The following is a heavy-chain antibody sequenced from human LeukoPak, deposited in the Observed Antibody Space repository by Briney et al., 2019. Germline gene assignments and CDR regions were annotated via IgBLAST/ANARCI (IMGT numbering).Heavy chain of an antibody. J-gene: IGHJ3*02. CDR2: IYYSGST. V-gene: IGHV4-39*07. Sequence: SETLSLTCTVSGGSISSSSYYWGWIRQPPGKGLEWIGSIYYSGSTYYNPSLKSRVTISVDTSKNQFSLKLSSVTAADTAVYYCARSFAGIAARFTARFSFDNWGQGTMVTVSS. CDR1: GGSISSSSYY. D-gene: IGHD6-6*01. CDR3: ARSFAGIAARFTARFSFDN.